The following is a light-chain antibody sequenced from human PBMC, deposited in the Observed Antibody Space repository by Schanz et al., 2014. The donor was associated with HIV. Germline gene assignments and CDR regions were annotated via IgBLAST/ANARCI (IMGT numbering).Light chain of an antibody. CDR2: GAS. Sequence: EIVMTQSPATLSVSPGERATLSCRASQSVSNNLAWYQLKPGQAPRLLIFGASTRATGIPARFSGSGSGTDFTLTISSLEPADIAVYYCQQYGGSPTFGQGTKVEIK. V-gene: IGKV3D-15*01. CDR1: QSVSNN. CDR3: QQYGGSPT. J-gene: IGKJ1*01.